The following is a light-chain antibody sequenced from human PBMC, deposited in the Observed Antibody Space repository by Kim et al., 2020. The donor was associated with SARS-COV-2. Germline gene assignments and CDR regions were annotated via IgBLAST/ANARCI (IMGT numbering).Light chain of an antibody. V-gene: IGLV1-47*02. Sequence: QSVLTQPPSASGAPGQRVTISCSGSTSNIKGHSVYWFQQLPGMAPKLLIFDTNQRPSGVPDRFSGSKSGTSASLAISGLRSEDEADYYCATWDDNLKGVFGGGTQLTVL. CDR2: DTN. J-gene: IGLJ2*01. CDR1: TSNIKGHS. CDR3: ATWDDNLKGV.